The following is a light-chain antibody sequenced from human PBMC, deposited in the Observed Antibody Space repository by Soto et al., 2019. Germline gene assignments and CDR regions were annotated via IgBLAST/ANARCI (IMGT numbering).Light chain of an antibody. V-gene: IGLV2-14*01. CDR3: SSYTSSSPVV. J-gene: IGLJ2*01. CDR2: EVS. CDR1: SSDVGGYNY. Sequence: QSVLTQPASVSGSPGQSITLSCTGTSSDVGGYNYVSWYQQHPGKAPKLMIYEVSNRPSGVSNRFSGSKSGNTASLTISGLQAEDEAEYSCSSYTSSSPVVFGGGTKLTVL.